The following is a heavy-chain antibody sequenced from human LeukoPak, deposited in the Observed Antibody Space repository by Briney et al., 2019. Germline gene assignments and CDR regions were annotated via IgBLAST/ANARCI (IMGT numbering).Heavy chain of an antibody. V-gene: IGHV4-34*01. CDR3: ARISSTWSSRDY. Sequence: ASETLSLTCAVYGGSFSGYYWSWIRQPPGKGLEWIGEINHSGSTNYNPSLKSRVTISVDTSKNQFSLKLSSVTAADTAVYYCARISSTWSSRDYWGQGTLVTVSS. J-gene: IGHJ4*02. CDR2: INHSGST. CDR1: GGSFSGYY. D-gene: IGHD6-13*01.